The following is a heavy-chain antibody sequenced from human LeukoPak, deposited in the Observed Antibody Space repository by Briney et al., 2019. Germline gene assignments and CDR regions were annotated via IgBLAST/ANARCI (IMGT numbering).Heavy chain of an antibody. D-gene: IGHD2/OR15-2a*01. J-gene: IGHJ4*02. CDR1: GFTFEDFA. V-gene: IGHV3-9*01. CDR2: ISWNNGIL. Sequence: PGRSLRLSCAASGFTFEDFAMHWVRQAPGKGLEWVSGISWNNGILGYADSVRGRFTISRDNPKNLLYLQMNSLRGEDTAFYYCAFVSPPPPFDSPAYTFGGQGALVPVSS. CDR3: AFVSPPPPFDSPAYTF.